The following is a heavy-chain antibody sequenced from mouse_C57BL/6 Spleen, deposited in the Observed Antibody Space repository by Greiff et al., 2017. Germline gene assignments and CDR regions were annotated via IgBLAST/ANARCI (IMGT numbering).Heavy chain of an antibody. CDR2: ISYSGST. D-gene: IGHD3-2*02. V-gene: IGHV3-1*01. CDR3: ARDSGGGYYFDY. J-gene: IGHJ2*01. CDR1: GYSITSGYD. Sequence: DVKLQESGPGMVKPSQSLSLTCTVTGYSITSGYDWHWIRHFPGNKLEWMGYISYSGSTNYNPSLKSRISITHDTSKNHFFLKLNSVTTEDTATYYCARDSGGGYYFDYWGQGTTLTVSS.